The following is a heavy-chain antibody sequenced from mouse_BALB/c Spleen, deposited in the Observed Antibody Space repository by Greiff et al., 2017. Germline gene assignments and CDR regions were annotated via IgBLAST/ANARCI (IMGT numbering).Heavy chain of an antibody. Sequence: EVMLVESGGGLVKPGGSLKLSCAASGFTFSDYYMYWVRQTPEKRLEWVATISDGGSYTYYPDSVKGRFTISRDNAKNNLYLQMSSLKSEDTAMYYCARACLPHGAMDYWGQGTSVTVSS. CDR2: ISDGGSYT. D-gene: IGHD6-1*01. CDR1: GFTFSDYY. V-gene: IGHV5-4*02. J-gene: IGHJ4*01. CDR3: ARACLPHGAMDY.